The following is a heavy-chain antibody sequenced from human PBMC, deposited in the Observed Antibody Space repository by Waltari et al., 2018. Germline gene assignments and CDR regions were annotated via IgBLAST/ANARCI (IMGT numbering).Heavy chain of an antibody. CDR2: IYPTGTT. Sequence: QVQLQESGPGLVKPSETLSLTCTVSNYSIPSGYFWGWIRQSPGKGREWIGSIYPTGTTYFNPSLKSRVTISIDTSKKQFSLRLRSVTAADTGVYFCARDKGFYDVLPGRGWFDPWGQGTLVTVSS. CDR1: NYSIPSGYF. D-gene: IGHD3-9*01. CDR3: ARDKGFYDVLPGRGWFDP. V-gene: IGHV4-38-2*02. J-gene: IGHJ5*02.